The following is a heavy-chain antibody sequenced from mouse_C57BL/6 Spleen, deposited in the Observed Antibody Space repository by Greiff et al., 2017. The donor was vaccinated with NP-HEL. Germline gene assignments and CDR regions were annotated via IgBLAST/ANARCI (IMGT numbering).Heavy chain of an antibody. CDR1: GYTFTSYW. D-gene: IGHD1-1*01. CDR2: IDPSDSET. V-gene: IGHV1-52*01. Sequence: QVQLQQSGAELVRPGSSVKLSCKASGYTFTSYWMHWVKQRPIQGLEWIGNIDPSDSETHYNQKFKDKATLTVDKSSSTAYMQLSSLTSEDSAVYYCARALLLRYRPYAMDYWGQGTSVTVSS. J-gene: IGHJ4*01. CDR3: ARALLLRYRPYAMDY.